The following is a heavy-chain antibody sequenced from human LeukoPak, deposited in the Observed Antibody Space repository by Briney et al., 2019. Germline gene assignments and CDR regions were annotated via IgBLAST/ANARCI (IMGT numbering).Heavy chain of an antibody. D-gene: IGHD2/OR15-2a*01. J-gene: IGHJ5*02. CDR1: GYTFTGYY. Sequence: ASVTVSCKASGYTFTGYYMHWVQQAPGQGLDWMGWINPNSGGTNYAQKFQGRVTMTRDTSITTAYMELSRLRSDDTAVYYCARDNKNWFDPWGQGTLVTVSA. CDR3: ARDNKNWFDP. CDR2: INPNSGGT. V-gene: IGHV1-2*02.